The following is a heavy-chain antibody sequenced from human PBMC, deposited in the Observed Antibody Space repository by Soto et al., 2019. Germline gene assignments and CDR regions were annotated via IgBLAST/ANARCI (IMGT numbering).Heavy chain of an antibody. J-gene: IGHJ6*02. CDR2: INAGNGNT. Sequence: QVQLVQSGAEVKKPGASVKVSCKASGYTFTSYAMHWVRQAPGQRLEWMGWINAGNGNTKYSQKFQGRVTITRDTSASTAYMELSSLRSEDTAVYYCAREVGYIVVVPAAIHYYYYGMDVWGQGTTVTVSS. D-gene: IGHD2-2*01. CDR3: AREVGYIVVVPAAIHYYYYGMDV. V-gene: IGHV1-3*01. CDR1: GYTFTSYA.